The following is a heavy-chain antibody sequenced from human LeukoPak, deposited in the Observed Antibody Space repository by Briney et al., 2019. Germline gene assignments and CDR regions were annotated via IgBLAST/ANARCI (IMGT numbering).Heavy chain of an antibody. CDR3: SRSLDY. V-gene: IGHV3-7*01. CDR2: IKEDRSEQ. Sequence: GGSLRLSCAASGFPFSGYWMDWVRQAPGKGMEWVANIKEDRSEQYYADSVKGRFTISRDNAKNSLYLEMSSLRAEDTAVYFCSRSLDYWGQGALVIVSS. J-gene: IGHJ4*02. CDR1: GFPFSGYW.